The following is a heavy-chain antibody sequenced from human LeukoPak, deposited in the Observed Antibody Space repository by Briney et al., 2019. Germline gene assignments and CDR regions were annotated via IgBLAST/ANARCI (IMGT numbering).Heavy chain of an antibody. V-gene: IGHV4-59*08. CDR1: GDSFSNYY. CDR3: ASSPRLTTSWFLFDS. CDR2: VYYSGST. J-gene: IGHJ5*01. Sequence: PSETVSLTCSVSGDSFSNYYWTWIRQPPGKGLEWIGYVYYSGSTNYNPSLKTRLHLSVDTSKNRFSLKLSSVTAADTAEYHCASSPRLTTSWFLFDSWGHGTLVTVSS. D-gene: IGHD2-2*01.